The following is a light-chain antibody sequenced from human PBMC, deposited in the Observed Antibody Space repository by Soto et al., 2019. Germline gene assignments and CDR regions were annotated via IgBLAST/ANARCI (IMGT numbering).Light chain of an antibody. J-gene: IGKJ2*01. CDR1: QSVSSN. Sequence: EIVMTQSPATLSVSPGERATLSCRASQSVSSNLAWYQQKPGQAPRLLIYGASTRATGIPARFSGSGSGTEFTLTISSLQSEDFAVYYCQQYNNWWHTFGQGTKLEIK. CDR2: GAS. V-gene: IGKV3-15*01. CDR3: QQYNNWWHT.